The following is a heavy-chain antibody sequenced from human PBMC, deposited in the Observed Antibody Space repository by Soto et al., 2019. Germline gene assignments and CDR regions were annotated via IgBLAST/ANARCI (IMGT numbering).Heavy chain of an antibody. CDR3: ARPNEPYGAPRPWYYYGMDV. J-gene: IGHJ6*02. CDR1: GYTFTSYG. D-gene: IGHD4-17*01. CDR2: ISAYNGNT. Sequence: QVQLVQSGAEVKKPGASVKVSCKASGYTFTSYGISWVRQAPGQGLEWMGWISAYNGNTNYAQKLQGRVTMTTDTSTSTAYMELRSLRSDDTAVYYCARPNEPYGAPRPWYYYGMDVWGQGTTVTVSS. V-gene: IGHV1-18*01.